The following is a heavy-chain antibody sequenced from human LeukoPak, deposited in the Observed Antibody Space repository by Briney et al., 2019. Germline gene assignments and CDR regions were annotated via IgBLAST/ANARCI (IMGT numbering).Heavy chain of an antibody. J-gene: IGHJ5*02. V-gene: IGHV4-34*01. CDR1: GFTFSDYY. CDR3: ARGKGVVVRGRFDP. D-gene: IGHD2-2*01. Sequence: GSLRLSCAASGFTFSDYYMSWIRQPPGKGLEWIGEINHSGSTNYNPSLKSRVTISVDTSKNQFSLKLSSVTAADTAVYYCARGKGVVVRGRFDPWGQGTLVTVSS. CDR2: INHSGST.